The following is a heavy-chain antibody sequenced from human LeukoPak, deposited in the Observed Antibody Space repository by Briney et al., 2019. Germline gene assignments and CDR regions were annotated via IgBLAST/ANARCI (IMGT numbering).Heavy chain of an antibody. D-gene: IGHD3-9*01. CDR1: GYTFTSYG. Sequence: ASVKVSCKASGYTFTSYGITWVRQAPGQGLEWMGWISADNGNTKYGQKVHGRVTMTTDTSTTTAYMELRSLRSDDTAVYYCARARPYYDILTGYYLTHWYFDLWGRGTLVTVSS. CDR3: ARARPYYDILTGYYLTHWYFDL. CDR2: ISADNGNT. J-gene: IGHJ2*01. V-gene: IGHV1-18*01.